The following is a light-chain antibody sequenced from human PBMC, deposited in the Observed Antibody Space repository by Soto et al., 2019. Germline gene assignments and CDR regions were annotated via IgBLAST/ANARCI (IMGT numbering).Light chain of an antibody. CDR3: QEYDTFRFT. V-gene: IGKV1-5*01. CDR2: DAS. CDR1: QSVSTS. J-gene: IGKJ2*01. Sequence: IQMTQSPSTLSASVGDRLTITCRPSQSVSTSLAWYQQKPGKAPKLVIFDASTLANGVPSTFSGSGSGTEFFLTISSLQPDDFATDYCQEYDTFRFTCGQGTQLEIK.